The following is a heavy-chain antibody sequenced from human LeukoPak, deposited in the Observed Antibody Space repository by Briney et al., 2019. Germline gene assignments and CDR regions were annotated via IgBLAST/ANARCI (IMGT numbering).Heavy chain of an antibody. CDR3: AREGVVAFDI. Sequence: SQTLSLTCTVSGGSIISGGYLWSWIRQHPGKGLEWIGYIYYSGSTYYNPSLKSRVTISVDTSKNQFSLKLSSVTAADTAVYYCAREGVVAFDIWGQGTMVTVSS. J-gene: IGHJ3*02. CDR2: IYYSGST. D-gene: IGHD2-15*01. CDR1: GGSIISGGYL. V-gene: IGHV4-31*03.